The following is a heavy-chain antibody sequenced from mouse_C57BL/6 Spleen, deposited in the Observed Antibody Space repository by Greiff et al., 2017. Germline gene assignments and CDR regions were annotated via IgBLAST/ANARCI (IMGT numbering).Heavy chain of an antibody. J-gene: IGHJ3*01. D-gene: IGHD4-1*02. V-gene: IGHV2-2*01. Sequence: QVQLKESGPGLVQPSQSLSITCTVSGFSLTSYGVHWVRQTPGKGLEWLGVIWSGGSTDYNAAFISRLSISKDNSKIQVFFKMNSRQADNTAIYYCAINVNWDETWFAYWGQGTLVTVSA. CDR2: IWSGGST. CDR1: GFSLTSYG. CDR3: AINVNWDETWFAY.